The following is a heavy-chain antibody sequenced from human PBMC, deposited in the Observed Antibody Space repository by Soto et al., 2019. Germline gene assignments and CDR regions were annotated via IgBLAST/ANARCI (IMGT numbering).Heavy chain of an antibody. J-gene: IGHJ6*01. CDR2: IVPMFGTA. CDR1: GVPFGPCP. V-gene: IGHV1-69*06. Sequence: QVNLVQSGAEVRQPGSSVKVSCKATGVPFGPCPISWIRQAPGQGLAWMGGIVPMFGTAKYAETFQDRVSISTDISTRTVYLSLRRLTFADTAVYYCARCRVAPASTESPDGPYGQPHHYLYVMDVWGHGAMTIVAS. D-gene: IGHD5-12*01. CDR3: ARCRVAPASTESPDGPYGQPHHYLYVMDV.